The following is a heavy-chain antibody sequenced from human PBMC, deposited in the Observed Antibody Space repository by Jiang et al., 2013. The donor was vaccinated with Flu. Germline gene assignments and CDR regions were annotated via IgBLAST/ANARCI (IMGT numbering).Heavy chain of an antibody. CDR3: GSSNFGIEYFQH. CDR1: GGSISTTGYY. Sequence: PSETLSLTCTVSGGSISTTGYYWGMDPAVPSGRGLEWIGSLFYSGSTYYNPSLKSRVTISADTSKTQFSLRLSSVSAADTAVYYCGSSNFGIEYFQHWGQGTLVTVSS. D-gene: IGHD4/OR15-4a*01. V-gene: IGHV4-39*01. CDR2: LFYSGST. J-gene: IGHJ1*01.